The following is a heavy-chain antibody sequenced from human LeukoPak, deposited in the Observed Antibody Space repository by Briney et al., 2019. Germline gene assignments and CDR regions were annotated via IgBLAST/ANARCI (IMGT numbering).Heavy chain of an antibody. CDR3: ARPVEMATITNAFDI. CDR1: GYSFTSYW. CDR2: IYPGDSDT. J-gene: IGHJ3*02. D-gene: IGHD5-24*01. Sequence: ELGESLKISCKGSGYSFTSYWIGWVRQMPGKGLEWMGIIYPGDSDTRYSPSFQGQVTISADKSISTAYLQWSSLKASDTAMYYCARPVEMATITNAFDIWGQGTMVTVSS. V-gene: IGHV5-51*03.